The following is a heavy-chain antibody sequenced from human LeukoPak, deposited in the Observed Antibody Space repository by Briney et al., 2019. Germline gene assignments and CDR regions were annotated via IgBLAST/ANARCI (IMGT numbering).Heavy chain of an antibody. CDR3: ARGGQYSGSYYGFDY. D-gene: IGHD1-26*01. CDR1: GFTFSSYW. V-gene: IGHV3-7*01. CDR2: IKQDGSEK. Sequence: GGSLRLSCAASGFTFSSYWMSRVRQAPGKGLEWVANIKQDGSEKYYVDSVKGRFTISRDNAKNSLYLQMNSLRAEDTAVYYCARGGQYSGSYYGFDYWGQGTLVTVSS. J-gene: IGHJ4*02.